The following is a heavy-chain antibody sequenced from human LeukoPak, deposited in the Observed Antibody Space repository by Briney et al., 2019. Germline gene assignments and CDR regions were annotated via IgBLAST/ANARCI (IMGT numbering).Heavy chain of an antibody. CDR1: GFTFSSYG. CDR2: IRYDGGNK. Sequence: GGSLRISCAASGFTFSSYGMHWVRQAPGKGLEWVAFIRYDGGNKYYADSVKGRFTISRDNSKNTLYLQMNSLRAEDTAVYYCAKVDRGKNDYWGQGTLVTVSS. CDR3: AKVDRGKNDY. J-gene: IGHJ4*02. D-gene: IGHD3-10*01. V-gene: IGHV3-30*02.